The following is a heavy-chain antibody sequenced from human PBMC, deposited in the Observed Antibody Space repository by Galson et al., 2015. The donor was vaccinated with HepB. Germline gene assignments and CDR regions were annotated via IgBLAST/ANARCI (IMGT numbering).Heavy chain of an antibody. J-gene: IGHJ4*02. Sequence: SLRLSCAASGFTFSSYGMHWVRQAPGKGLEWVAVIWYDGSNKYYADSVKGRFTISRDNSKNTLYLQMNSLRAEDAAVYYCARSHYYGSGSYTAGFDYWGQGTLVTVSS. CDR3: ARSHYYGSGSYTAGFDY. V-gene: IGHV3-33*01. CDR1: GFTFSSYG. D-gene: IGHD3-10*01. CDR2: IWYDGSNK.